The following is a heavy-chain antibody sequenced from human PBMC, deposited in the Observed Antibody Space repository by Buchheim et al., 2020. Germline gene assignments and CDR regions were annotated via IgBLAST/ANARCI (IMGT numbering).Heavy chain of an antibody. J-gene: IGHJ6*02. CDR1: GFTFGSYG. CDR3: AKDRSGLGAYYYGMDV. D-gene: IGHD3-16*01. V-gene: IGHV3-30*18. Sequence: QVQLVESGGGVVQPGRSLRLSCAASGFTFGSYGMHWVRQAPGKGLEWVAVISYDGSNKYYADSVKGRFTISRDNSKNTLYLQMNSLRAEDTAVYYCAKDRSGLGAYYYGMDVWGQGTT. CDR2: ISYDGSNK.